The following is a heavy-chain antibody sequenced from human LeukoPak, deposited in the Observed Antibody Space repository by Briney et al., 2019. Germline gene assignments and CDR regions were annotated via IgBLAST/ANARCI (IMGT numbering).Heavy chain of an antibody. CDR1: GFTFSSYA. J-gene: IGHJ3*02. V-gene: IGHV3-30*04. CDR2: ISYDGSNK. Sequence: GSLRLSCAASGFTFSSYAMHWVRQAPGKGLEWVAVISYDGSNKYYADSVKGRFTISRDNSKNTLYLQMNSLRAEDTAVYYCARGMTLRAFDIWGQGTMVTVSS. D-gene: IGHD2-15*01. CDR3: ARGMTLRAFDI.